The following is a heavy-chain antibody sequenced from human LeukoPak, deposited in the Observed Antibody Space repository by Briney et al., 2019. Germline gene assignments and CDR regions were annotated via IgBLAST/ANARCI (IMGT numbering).Heavy chain of an antibody. CDR2: ISGSGGDT. CDR1: GFTFNSYA. Sequence: GGSLRLSCAASGFTFNSYAMIWVRQAPGKGLEWVSGISGSGGDTHYAESVKGRFTISRDNSKNTLYLQMNSLRAEDTAVYYCAKQVMSGSYRTYFDYWGQGTLVTVSS. CDR3: AKQVMSGSYRTYFDY. V-gene: IGHV3-23*01. J-gene: IGHJ4*02. D-gene: IGHD1-26*01.